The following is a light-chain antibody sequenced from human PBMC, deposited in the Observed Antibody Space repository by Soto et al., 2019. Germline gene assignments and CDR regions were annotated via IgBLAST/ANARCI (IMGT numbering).Light chain of an antibody. J-gene: IGLJ1*01. CDR3: SSHTSGSTRV. V-gene: IGLV2-14*01. CDR1: FSDVGGYDY. Sequence: VLTQPASVSGSPGQSIAISCTGTFSDVGGYDYVSWYQQHPDKAPKLMIYEVTKRPSGVSNRFSGSKSGNTASLTISGPQPEDEADYYCSSHTSGSTRVFGSGTKVTVL. CDR2: EVT.